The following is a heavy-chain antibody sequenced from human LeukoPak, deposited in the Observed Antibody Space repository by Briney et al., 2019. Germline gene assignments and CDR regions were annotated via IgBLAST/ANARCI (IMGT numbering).Heavy chain of an antibody. CDR2: INPNTGAT. V-gene: IGHV1-2*04. Sequence: ASVKVSCKASGYTFTASYIHWVRQAPGQGLEWTGWINPNTGATSYAQKFQGWVTMTRDTSISTGYMELSWLKSDDTAVYFCARGDCSGVSCYSVDSWGQGTLVTVSS. CDR3: ARGDCSGVSCYSVDS. D-gene: IGHD2-15*01. J-gene: IGHJ4*02. CDR1: GYTFTASY.